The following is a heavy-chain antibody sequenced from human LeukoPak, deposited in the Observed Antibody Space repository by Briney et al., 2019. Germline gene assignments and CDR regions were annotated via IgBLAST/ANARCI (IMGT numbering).Heavy chain of an antibody. CDR3: ARKGPEHLPTYFDH. CDR2: NWPSGST. Sequence: PSETLSLTCTVSAYSISSGYYWGWIRQSPGQGLEWIGYNWPSGSTNYNPSLSGRVAISLDKSRNHFTLMVTAVTAADTAFNYCARKGPEHLPTYFDHWGRGILVTVSS. J-gene: IGHJ4*02. D-gene: IGHD2-21*01. V-gene: IGHV4-38-2*02. CDR1: AYSISSGYY.